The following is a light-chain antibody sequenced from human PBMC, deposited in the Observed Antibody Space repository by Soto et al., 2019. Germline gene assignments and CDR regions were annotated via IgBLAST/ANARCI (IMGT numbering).Light chain of an antibody. J-gene: IGKJ1*01. CDR2: EVS. V-gene: IGKV1-5*03. CDR1: QSIETW. Sequence: IQVTQSPAPVSASVGARVTITCRASQSIETWLAWYQQKPGEAPKLLMYEVSSLESGVPSRFSGSGSGTEVTLTINGLQPDDCETYVCQQFKSYPCTFGQGTKVDIK. CDR3: QQFKSYPCT.